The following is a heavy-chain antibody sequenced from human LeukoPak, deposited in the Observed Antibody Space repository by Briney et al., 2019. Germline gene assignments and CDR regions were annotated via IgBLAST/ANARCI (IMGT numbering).Heavy chain of an antibody. Sequence: GGSLRLSCAASGFTFSSYAMSWVRQAPGKGLEWVAVISYDGSNKYYADSVKGRFTISRDNSKNTLYLQMNSLRAEDTAVYYCARDQQQLALDYWGQGTLVTVSS. CDR1: GFTFSSYA. CDR3: ARDQQQLALDY. J-gene: IGHJ4*02. D-gene: IGHD6-13*01. V-gene: IGHV3-30*04. CDR2: ISYDGSNK.